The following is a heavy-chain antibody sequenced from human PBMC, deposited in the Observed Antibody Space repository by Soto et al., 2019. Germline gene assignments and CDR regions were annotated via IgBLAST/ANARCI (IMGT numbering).Heavy chain of an antibody. CDR2: ISNDRSNK. D-gene: IGHD6-6*01. V-gene: IGHV3-30-3*01. CDR3: ARGSIAARPDYYYGMDV. J-gene: IGHJ6*02. Sequence: GGSLRLSCAASGFTFSDYYMSWIRQAPGKGLEWVAVISNDRSNKYYADSVKGRFTISRDNSKNTLYLQMNSLRAEDTAVYYCARGSIAARPDYYYGMDVWGQGTTVTVSS. CDR1: GFTFSDYY.